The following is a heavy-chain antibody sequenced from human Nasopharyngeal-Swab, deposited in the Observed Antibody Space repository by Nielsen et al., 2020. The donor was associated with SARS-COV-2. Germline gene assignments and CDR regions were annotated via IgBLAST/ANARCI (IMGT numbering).Heavy chain of an antibody. CDR2: IYPGNSDT. J-gene: IGHJ5*02. V-gene: IGHV5-51*01. D-gene: IGHD5-24*01. CDR3: ARRAARDGYNYEVDP. Sequence: GESLKISCIGFGYSFANYWIGWVRQMPGKGLEWMGSIYPGNSDTRYSPAFHGRVTISADKSINTAYLQWTSLRASDTAVYYCARRAARDGYNYEVDPWSQGTLVTVSS. CDR1: GYSFANYW.